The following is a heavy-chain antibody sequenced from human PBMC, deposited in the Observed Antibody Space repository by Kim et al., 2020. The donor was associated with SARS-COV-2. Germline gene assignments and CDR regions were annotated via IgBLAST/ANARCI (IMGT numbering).Heavy chain of an antibody. D-gene: IGHD3-22*01. V-gene: IGHV3-11*01. CDR3: ARRRGSRFGYREFDS. J-gene: IGHJ4*02. Sequence: AESVKGRFTISRDNAKNSLYLKMNSLRAEDTAVYYCARRRGSRFGYREFDSWGQGTLVTVSS.